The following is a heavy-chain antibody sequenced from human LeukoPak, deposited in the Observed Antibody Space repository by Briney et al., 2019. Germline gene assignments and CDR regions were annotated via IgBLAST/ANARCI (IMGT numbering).Heavy chain of an antibody. CDR1: GYTFTDYY. CDR2: VDPEDGET. CDR3: ARVNVDTAHGYYYYYYYMDV. J-gene: IGHJ6*03. Sequence: ATVKISCKVSGYTFTDYYMHWVQQAPGKGLEWMGLVDPEDGETIYAEKFQGRVTITTDESTSTAYMELSSLRSEDTAVYYCARVNVDTAHGYYYYYYYMDVWGKGTTVTVSS. V-gene: IGHV1-69-2*01. D-gene: IGHD5-18*01.